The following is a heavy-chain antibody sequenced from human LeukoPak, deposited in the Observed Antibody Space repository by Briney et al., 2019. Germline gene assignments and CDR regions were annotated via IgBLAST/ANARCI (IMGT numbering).Heavy chain of an antibody. CDR2: IWFDASNK. CDR1: GFTFSSFG. CDR3: ARSVEATTDWFDP. J-gene: IGHJ5*02. V-gene: IGHV3-33*01. Sequence: GRSLTLSCAASGFTFSSFGMHWVRQAPGKGLEWVAVIWFDASNKYYADSVKGRFTISRDNSKNTLYLEMNSLRGEDTAVYYCARSVEATTDWFDPWGQGTQVIVSS. D-gene: IGHD1-26*01.